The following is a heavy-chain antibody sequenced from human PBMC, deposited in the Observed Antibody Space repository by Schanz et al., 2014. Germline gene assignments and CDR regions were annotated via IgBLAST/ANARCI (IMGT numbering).Heavy chain of an antibody. D-gene: IGHD3-22*01. J-gene: IGHJ4*02. CDR3: AKSYDTSGYSGFDY. V-gene: IGHV3-30*18. CDR1: GFTFSNYG. Sequence: QVQLVESGGGVVQPGRSLRLSCAASGFTFSNYGLHWVRQAPGKGLEWVALISYDGTIKVHADSVKGRFIISRDNSNNTLFLQINSLRTDDTAVYFCAKSYDTSGYSGFDYWGQGTLVTVSS. CDR2: ISYDGTIK.